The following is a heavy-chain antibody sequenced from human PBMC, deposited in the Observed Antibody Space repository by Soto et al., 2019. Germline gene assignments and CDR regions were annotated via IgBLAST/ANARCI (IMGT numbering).Heavy chain of an antibody. CDR1: GYTFTGYY. CDR3: ARDLGFSSGWYWYFDY. J-gene: IGHJ4*02. D-gene: IGHD6-19*01. Sequence: QVQLVQSGAEVKKPGASVKVSCKASGYTFTGYYMHWVRQAPGQGLEWMGWINPNSGGTNYAQKFQGWVTMTRDTSISTAYMELSRLRSDDTAVYYCARDLGFSSGWYWYFDYWGQGTLVTVSS. CDR2: INPNSGGT. V-gene: IGHV1-2*04.